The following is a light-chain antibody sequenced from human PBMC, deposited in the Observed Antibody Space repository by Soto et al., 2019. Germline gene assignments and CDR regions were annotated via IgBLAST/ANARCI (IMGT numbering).Light chain of an antibody. Sequence: QSVLTQPASVSGSPGQSITISCTGTSSDVGGYNYVSWYQQHPGKAHKLMIYDVSNRPSGVSNRLSGSKSGYTASLTISGLQAEDEADYYCSSYTSSSTLDVFGTGTKVTVL. J-gene: IGLJ1*01. CDR1: SSDVGGYNY. CDR2: DVS. V-gene: IGLV2-14*01. CDR3: SSYTSSSTLDV.